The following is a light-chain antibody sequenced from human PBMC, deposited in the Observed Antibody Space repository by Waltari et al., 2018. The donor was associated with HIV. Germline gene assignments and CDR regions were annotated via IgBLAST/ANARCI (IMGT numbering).Light chain of an antibody. CDR1: SSNIGAGYG. Sequence: QPELTQPPSVSGAPGQTVTISCTGRSSNIGAGYGVHWYPHLPGAAPKLLIYDSNSRPSGVPDRCSGSKSGTSASLASTGLQVEDEGDYFCQSYDSSLSVIFGGGTKLTVL. CDR2: DSN. CDR3: QSYDSSLSVI. J-gene: IGLJ2*01. V-gene: IGLV1-40*01.